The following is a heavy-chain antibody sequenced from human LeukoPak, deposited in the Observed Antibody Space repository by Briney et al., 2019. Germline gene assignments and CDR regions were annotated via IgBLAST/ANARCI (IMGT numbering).Heavy chain of an antibody. J-gene: IGHJ4*02. V-gene: IGHV3-74*01. CDR3: ARDYYYSVDY. CDR1: GFGFSGAW. Sequence: GGSLRLSCAASGFGFSGAWMHWVRQAPGKGLVWVSIIKSDGSTIYADSVKGRFTISRDNAKSTVYLQMNSLRAEDTAVYYCARDYYYSVDYWGQGTLVTVSS. CDR2: IKSDGST. D-gene: IGHD3-22*01.